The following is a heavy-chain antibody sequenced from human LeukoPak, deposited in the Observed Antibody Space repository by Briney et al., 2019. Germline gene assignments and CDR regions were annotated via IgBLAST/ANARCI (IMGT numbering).Heavy chain of an antibody. CDR2: INHSGST. CDR3: ARLGAKQGYCSSTSCSRGAFDI. J-gene: IGHJ3*02. V-gene: IGHV4-34*01. CDR1: GGSFSGYY. D-gene: IGHD2-2*01. Sequence: SETLSLTCAVYGGSFSGYYWSWIRQPPGKGLEWIGEINHSGSTNYNPSLKSRVTISVDTSKNQFSLKLSSVTAADTAVYYCARLGAKQGYCSSTSCSRGAFDIWGQGTMVTVSS.